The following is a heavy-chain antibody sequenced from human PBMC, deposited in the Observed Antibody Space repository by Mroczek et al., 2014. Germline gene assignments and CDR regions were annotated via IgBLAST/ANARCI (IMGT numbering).Heavy chain of an antibody. J-gene: IGHJ3*02. CDR3: ARRGPAAKGVHDAFDI. V-gene: IGHV3-7*01. D-gene: IGHD2-2*01. CDR2: IKQDGSEK. CDR1: GFTFSSYW. Sequence: VQLVESGGRLGPAWGGSLRLSCAASGFTFSSYWMSWVRQAPGKGLEWVANIKQDGSEKYYVDSVKGRFTISRDNAKNSLYLQMNSLRAEDTAVYYCARRGPAAKGVHDAFDIWGQGTMVTVSS.